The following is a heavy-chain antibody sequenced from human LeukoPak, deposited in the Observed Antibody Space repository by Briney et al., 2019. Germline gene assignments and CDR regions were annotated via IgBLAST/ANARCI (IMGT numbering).Heavy chain of an antibody. Sequence: GGSLRLSCAASGFTFSSFSMNWVRQAPGKGLEWVSYISSSSSSVYYADSVKGRFTISRDNAKNSLYLQMNSLRAGDTAVYYCARPPYNSGWYYFDYWGQGTLVTVSS. V-gene: IGHV3-48*04. CDR1: GFTFSSFS. D-gene: IGHD6-19*01. J-gene: IGHJ4*02. CDR2: ISSSSSSV. CDR3: ARPPYNSGWYYFDY.